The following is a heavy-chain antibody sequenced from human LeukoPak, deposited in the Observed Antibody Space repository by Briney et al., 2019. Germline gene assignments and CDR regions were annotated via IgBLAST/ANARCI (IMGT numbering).Heavy chain of an antibody. CDR3: ARDRTGYFDWSFDY. V-gene: IGHV3-21*01. CDR1: GFTFSSYS. CDR2: ISSSSSYI. Sequence: GGSLRLSCAASGFTFSSYSMNWVRQAPGKGLEWVSSISSSSSYIYYADSVKGQFTISRDNAKNSLYLQMNSLRAEDTAVYYCARDRTGYFDWSFDYWGQGTLVTVSS. J-gene: IGHJ4*02. D-gene: IGHD3-9*01.